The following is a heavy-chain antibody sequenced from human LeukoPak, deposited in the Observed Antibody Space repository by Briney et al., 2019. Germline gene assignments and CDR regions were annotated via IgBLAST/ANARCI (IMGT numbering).Heavy chain of an antibody. Sequence: SGGSLRLSCAASGFTFSSHGIHRVRQAPGKGLEWVAFIRYDGSNKYYADSVKGRFTISRDNSKNTLYLQMNSLRAEDTAVYYCARASAVVAASFSGYYHYMDVWGKGTTVTVSS. CDR2: IRYDGSNK. CDR3: ARASAVVAASFSGYYHYMDV. CDR1: GFTFSSHG. D-gene: IGHD2-15*01. V-gene: IGHV3-30*02. J-gene: IGHJ6*03.